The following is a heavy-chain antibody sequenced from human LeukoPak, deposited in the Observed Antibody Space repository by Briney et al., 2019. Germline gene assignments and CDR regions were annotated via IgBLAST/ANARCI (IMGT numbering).Heavy chain of an antibody. CDR2: ISYDGSNK. CDR3: AKDYQFLNAFDV. V-gene: IGHV3-30*18. CDR1: GFTFSSYG. D-gene: IGHD2-2*01. J-gene: IGHJ3*01. Sequence: PGGSQRLSCAASGFTFSSYGMHWVRQAPGKGLEWVAVISYDGSNKYYADSVKGRFTISRDNSKNTLYLQMNSLRAEDTAVYYCAKDYQFLNAFDVWGQGTMVTVSS.